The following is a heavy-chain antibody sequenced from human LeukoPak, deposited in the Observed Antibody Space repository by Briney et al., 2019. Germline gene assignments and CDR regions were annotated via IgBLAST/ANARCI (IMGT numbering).Heavy chain of an antibody. CDR3: AKERAGYTNPYYFDY. D-gene: IGHD3-16*02. CDR2: ISNDENNK. Sequence: GGSLRLSCATSGFTFRSYGMHWVRQAPGKGLEWVAVISNDENNKNHADSVRGRFTISRDNSKNTLYLHMNSLRAEDTAVYYCAKERAGYTNPYYFDYWGQGTLVTVSS. V-gene: IGHV3-30*18. CDR1: GFTFRSYG. J-gene: IGHJ4*02.